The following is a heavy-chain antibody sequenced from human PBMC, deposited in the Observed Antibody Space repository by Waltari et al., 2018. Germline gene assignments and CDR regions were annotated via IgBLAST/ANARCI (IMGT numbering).Heavy chain of an antibody. CDR3: AKGIGTTVTTEDY. CDR2: ISGSGGST. V-gene: IGHV3-23*01. D-gene: IGHD4-17*01. J-gene: IGHJ4*02. CDR1: GFTFSSYA. Sequence: EVQLLESGGGLVQPGGSLRLSCAASGFTFSSYAMSWVRQAPGKGLEGGSAISGSGGSTYYADSVKGRFTISRDNSKNTLYLQMNSLRAEDTAVYYCAKGIGTTVTTEDYWGQGTLVTVSS.